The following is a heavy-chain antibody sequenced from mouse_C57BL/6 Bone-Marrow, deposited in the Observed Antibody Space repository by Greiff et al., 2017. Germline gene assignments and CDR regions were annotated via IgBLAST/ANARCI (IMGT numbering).Heavy chain of an antibody. CDR2: ISYSGST. D-gene: IGHD1-1*01. V-gene: IGHV3-1*01. CDR1: GYSITSGYD. J-gene: IGHJ2*01. Sequence: VQLQQSGPGMVKPSQSLSLTCTVTGYSITSGYDWHWIRHFPGNKLEWMGYISYSGSTNYNPSLKSRISITHDTSKNHFFLKLNSVTTEDTATYYCARRSWLRFFDYWGQGTTLTVSS. CDR3: ARRSWLRFFDY.